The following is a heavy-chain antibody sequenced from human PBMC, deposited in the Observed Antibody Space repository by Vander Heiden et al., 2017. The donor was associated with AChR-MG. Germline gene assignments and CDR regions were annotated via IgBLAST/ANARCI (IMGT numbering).Heavy chain of an antibody. V-gene: IGHV1-24*01. CDR2: FDPEDGET. Sequence: QVQLVQHGDEVKKPGASVKVSCKVSGYTPTELSMHWGRQAPGKGLEWMGGFDPEDGETIYAQKFQGRVTMTEDTSTDTAYMELSSLRSEDTAVYYCATDLRAEYNWNYVVHWGQGTLVTVSS. CDR1: GYTPTELS. D-gene: IGHD1-7*01. CDR3: ATDLRAEYNWNYVVH. J-gene: IGHJ4*02.